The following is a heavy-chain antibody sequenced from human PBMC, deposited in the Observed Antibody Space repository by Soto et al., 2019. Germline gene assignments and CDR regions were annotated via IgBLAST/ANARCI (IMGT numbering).Heavy chain of an antibody. Sequence: SETLSLTCTVSGGSISSGGYYWSWIRQHPGKGLEWIGYIYYSGSTYYNPSLKSRVTISVDTSKNQFSLKLSSVTAADTAVYYCARDYYGSGSYYYYYYYGMDVWGQGTTVTVSS. J-gene: IGHJ6*02. CDR2: IYYSGST. D-gene: IGHD3-10*01. V-gene: IGHV4-31*03. CDR3: ARDYYGSGSYYYYYYYGMDV. CDR1: GGSISSGGYY.